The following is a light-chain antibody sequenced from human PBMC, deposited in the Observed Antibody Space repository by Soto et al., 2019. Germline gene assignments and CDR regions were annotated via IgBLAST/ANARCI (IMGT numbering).Light chain of an antibody. CDR2: DAF. J-gene: IGKJ2*01. CDR3: QQRSIWPNT. CDR1: QSVGSS. Sequence: EILLTQSPATLSLSPGGRATLSCRASQSVGSSLAWYQQKIGQAPRLLIFDAFNRATGVPARFSGRGFGTEFTLTISSLEPEDFAVYYCQQRSIWPNTFGQGTNLDIK. V-gene: IGKV3-11*01.